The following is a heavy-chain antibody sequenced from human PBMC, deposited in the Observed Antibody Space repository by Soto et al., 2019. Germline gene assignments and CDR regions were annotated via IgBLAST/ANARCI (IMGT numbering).Heavy chain of an antibody. Sequence: GGSLRLSCAASGFTVSSNYMSWVRQAPGKGLEWVSYISSSSSTIYYADSVKGRFTISRDNAKNSLYLQMNSLRDEDPAVYYCARDLHSNYEFVWFDPWGQGTLVTVSS. CDR2: ISSSSSTI. CDR1: GFTVSSNY. CDR3: ARDLHSNYEFVWFDP. J-gene: IGHJ5*02. D-gene: IGHD4-4*01. V-gene: IGHV3-48*02.